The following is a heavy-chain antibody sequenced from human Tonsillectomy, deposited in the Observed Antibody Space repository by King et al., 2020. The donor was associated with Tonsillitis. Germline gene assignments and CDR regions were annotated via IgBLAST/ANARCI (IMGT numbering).Heavy chain of an antibody. Sequence: VQLVESGGGLVKPGGSLRLSCAASGFTFSTYSMNWVRQAPGRGLEWVSSISSTGTYIYYADSVKGRFTVSRDNAKNSLYLQMNSLRADDTAVYYCARGGYYFDYWGQGTLVTVSS. D-gene: IGHD3-16*01. CDR1: GFTFSTYS. V-gene: IGHV3-21*01. CDR2: ISSTGTYI. CDR3: ARGGYYFDY. J-gene: IGHJ4*02.